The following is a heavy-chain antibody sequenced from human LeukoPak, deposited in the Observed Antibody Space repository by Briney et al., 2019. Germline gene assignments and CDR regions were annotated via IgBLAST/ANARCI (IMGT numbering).Heavy chain of an antibody. CDR3: ARDLLISSGWFDY. CDR1: GFTFSSYS. J-gene: IGHJ4*02. CDR2: ISSSSYI. D-gene: IGHD6-19*01. Sequence: GGSLRLSCAASGFTFSSYSMNWVRQAPGKGLEWVSSISSSSYIYYADSVKGRFTISRDNAKNSLYLQMNSLRAEDTAVYYCARDLLISSGWFDYWGQGTLVTVSS. V-gene: IGHV3-21*01.